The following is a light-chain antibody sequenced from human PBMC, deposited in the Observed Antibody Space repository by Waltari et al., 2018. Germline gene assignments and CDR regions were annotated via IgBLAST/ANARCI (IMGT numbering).Light chain of an antibody. CDR3: QEYNSYLRT. J-gene: IGKJ4*02. CDR1: QRISSW. Sequence: DVQMTQSPSNLSASVGDSVTITCRASQRISSWLAWYQQKPGNAPKVIIYEASTLEIGVPSRFSGSGSGTEFTLTINNLQPDDFATYYCQEYNSYLRTFGRGTKVEI. V-gene: IGKV1-5*03. CDR2: EAS.